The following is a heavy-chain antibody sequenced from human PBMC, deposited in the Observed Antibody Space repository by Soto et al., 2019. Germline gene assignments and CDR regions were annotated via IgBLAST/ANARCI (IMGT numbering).Heavy chain of an antibody. CDR3: AREEENLDYYYMDV. Sequence: PGGSLRLSCAASGFTVSSNYMSWVRQAPGKGLEWVSVIYSGGSTYYADSVKGRFTISRDNSKNTLYLQMNSLRAEDTAVYYCAREEENLDYYYMDVWGKGTTVTVSS. D-gene: IGHD3-16*01. J-gene: IGHJ6*03. CDR2: IYSGGST. CDR1: GFTVSSNY. V-gene: IGHV3-66*01.